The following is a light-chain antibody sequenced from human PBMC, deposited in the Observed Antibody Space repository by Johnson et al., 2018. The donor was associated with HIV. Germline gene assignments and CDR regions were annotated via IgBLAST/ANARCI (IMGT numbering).Light chain of an antibody. CDR3: GTWVSTLYV. V-gene: IGLV1-51*01. J-gene: IGLJ1*01. Sequence: QSVLTQPPSVSAAPGQKVTISCSGSSSNLGNNYVSWYQQLPGTAPKLLIYDNNKRPSGIPDRFSGSKSGTSATLGITGLQTGDEADYYCGTWVSTLYVFGTGTKVTGL. CDR2: DNN. CDR1: SSNLGNNY.